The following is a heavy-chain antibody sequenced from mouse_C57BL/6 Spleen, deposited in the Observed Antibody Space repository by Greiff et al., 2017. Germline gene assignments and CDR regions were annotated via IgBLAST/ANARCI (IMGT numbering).Heavy chain of an antibody. CDR2: ISSGSSTI. CDR1: GFTFSDYG. Sequence: EVQGVESGGGLVKPGGSLKLSCAASGFTFSDYGMHWVRQAPEKGLEWVAYISSGSSTIYYADTVKGRFTISRDNAKNTLFLQMTSLRSEDTAMYYCATLSTVVATDFYAMDYWGQGTSVTVSS. CDR3: ATLSTVVATDFYAMDY. J-gene: IGHJ4*01. D-gene: IGHD1-1*01. V-gene: IGHV5-17*01.